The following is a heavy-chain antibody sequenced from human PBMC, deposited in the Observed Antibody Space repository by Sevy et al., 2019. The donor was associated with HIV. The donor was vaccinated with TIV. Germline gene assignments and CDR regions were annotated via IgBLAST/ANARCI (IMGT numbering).Heavy chain of an antibody. CDR3: VRGQSSGWGTFDY. Sequence: SETLSLTCGVYGGSFSHYYWTWIHQPPGKGLEWIGEIDHSGYTTCSPSLESRVTISVDTSRNQFSLKLNSVTAADTALYYCVRGQSSGWGTFDYWGQGALVTVSS. CDR1: GGSFSHYY. D-gene: IGHD6-19*01. J-gene: IGHJ4*02. CDR2: IDHSGYT. V-gene: IGHV4-34*01.